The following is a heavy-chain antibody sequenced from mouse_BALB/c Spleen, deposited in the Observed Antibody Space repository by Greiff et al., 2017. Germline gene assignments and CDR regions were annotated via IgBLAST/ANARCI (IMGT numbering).Heavy chain of an antibody. CDR2: ISSGGSYT. D-gene: IGHD2-4*01. Sequence: EVKLVESGGGLVKPGGSLKLSCAASGFTFSSYAMSWVRQSPEKRLEWVAEISSGGSYTYYPDTVTGRFTISRDNAKNTLYLEMSSLRSEDTAMYYCAREYDYDEAMDYWGQGTSVTVSS. CDR3: AREYDYDEAMDY. CDR1: GFTFSSYA. V-gene: IGHV5-9-4*01. J-gene: IGHJ4*01.